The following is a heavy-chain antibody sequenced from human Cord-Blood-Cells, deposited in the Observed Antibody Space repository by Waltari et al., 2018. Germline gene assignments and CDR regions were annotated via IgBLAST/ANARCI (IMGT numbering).Heavy chain of an antibody. CDR1: GGSFSGYY. D-gene: IGHD6-13*01. Sequence: QVQLQQWGAGLLKPSETLSLTCAVYGGSFSGYYWSWIRQPPGKGLEWIGAINHSGSTNYDPSPKSRVTIAVNASKNQFSLRLSAVTAADTAVYYCATRHGYSSSWYYFQHWGQGTLVTVSS. CDR3: ATRHGYSSSWYYFQH. J-gene: IGHJ1*01. V-gene: IGHV4-34*01. CDR2: INHSGST.